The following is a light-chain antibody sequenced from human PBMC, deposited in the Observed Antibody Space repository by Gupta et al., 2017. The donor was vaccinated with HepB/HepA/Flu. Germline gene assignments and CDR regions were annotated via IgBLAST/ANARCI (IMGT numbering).Light chain of an antibody. CDR2: DTS. CDR3: QQRSNWPRT. V-gene: IGKV3-11*01. Sequence: EIVLTQPPDTLSLSPGERATLSCRASQSVTNILAWYQQKPGQAPRLLIYDTSNRATGIPARFSGSGSGTDFTLTISSLETEDFAVYYCQQRSNWPRTFGGGTNVEIK. J-gene: IGKJ4*01. CDR1: QSVTNI.